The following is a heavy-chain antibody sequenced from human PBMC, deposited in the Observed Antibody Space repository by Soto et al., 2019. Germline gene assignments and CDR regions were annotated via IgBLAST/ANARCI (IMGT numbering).Heavy chain of an antibody. D-gene: IGHD2-2*02. CDR2: ITSSGGAV. J-gene: IGHJ4*02. Sequence: VQLVESGGGLVQPGGSLRLSCADSGFSFSNYEMNWVRQAPGKGLEWISYITSSGGAVFYAASVKGRFTISRDNAKASLFLQMNSLRGEDTAVYYCARGDCSSTCYIGYWGQGSRVTVSS. CDR1: GFSFSNYE. CDR3: ARGDCSSTCYIGY. V-gene: IGHV3-48*03.